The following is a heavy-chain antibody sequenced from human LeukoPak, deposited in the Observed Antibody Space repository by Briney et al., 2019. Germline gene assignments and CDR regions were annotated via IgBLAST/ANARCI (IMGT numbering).Heavy chain of an antibody. CDR3: ARGRAPEPYSSGWAFDY. J-gene: IGHJ4*02. CDR2: IKQDGSEK. V-gene: IGHV3-7*05. D-gene: IGHD6-19*01. Sequence: PGGSLRLSCAASGFTFSSYWMSWVRQAPGKGLEWVANIKQDGSEKYYVDSVKGRFTISRDNAKNSLYLQMNSLRAEDTAVYYCARGRAPEPYSSGWAFDYWGQGTLVTVSS. CDR1: GFTFSSYW.